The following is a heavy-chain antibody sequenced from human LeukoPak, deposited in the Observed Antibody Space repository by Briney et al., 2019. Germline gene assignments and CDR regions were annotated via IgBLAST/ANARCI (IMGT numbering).Heavy chain of an antibody. CDR3: AKDLSRSLYHYYGVDV. CDR1: GFTFSSYG. V-gene: IGHV3-30*18. D-gene: IGHD5-24*01. Sequence: PGRSLRLSCAASGFTFSSYGMHWVRQAPGKGLEWVAVISYDGSNKYYADSVKGRFTISRDNSKNTLYLQMNSLRAEDTAVYYCAKDLSRSLYHYYGVDVWGQGTTVLVSS. J-gene: IGHJ6*02. CDR2: ISYDGSNK.